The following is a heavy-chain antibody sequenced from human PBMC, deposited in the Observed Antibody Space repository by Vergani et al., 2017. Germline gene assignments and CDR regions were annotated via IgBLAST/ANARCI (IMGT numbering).Heavy chain of an antibody. J-gene: IGHJ4*02. CDR2: ISYDGSNK. D-gene: IGHD4-11*01. Sequence: VQLVESGGGVVQPGRSLRLSCAASGFTFSSYGMHWVRQAPGKGLEWVAVISYDGSNKYYADSVKGRFTISRDNSKNTLYLQMNSVRAEDTAVYYCAKDPLRHPVTTGSIDYWGQGTLVTVSS. CDR3: AKDPLRHPVTTGSIDY. CDR1: GFTFSSYG. V-gene: IGHV3-30*18.